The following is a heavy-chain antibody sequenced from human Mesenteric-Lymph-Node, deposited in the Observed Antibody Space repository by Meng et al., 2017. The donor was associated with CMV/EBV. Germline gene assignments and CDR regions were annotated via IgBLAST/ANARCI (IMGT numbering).Heavy chain of an antibody. CDR3: VKFSATGGYYNGMDV. D-gene: IGHD1-1*01. V-gene: IGHV4-59*01. Sequence: GPLRLSCTVSGASISTYYWSWIRQAPGKGLEWIGYIYYRGGTDYNPSLRSRVTISGGASKNQFSLMLSSVTAADTAVYYCVKFSATGGYYNGMDVWGQGTTVTVSS. CDR1: GASISTYY. CDR2: IYYRGGT. J-gene: IGHJ6*02.